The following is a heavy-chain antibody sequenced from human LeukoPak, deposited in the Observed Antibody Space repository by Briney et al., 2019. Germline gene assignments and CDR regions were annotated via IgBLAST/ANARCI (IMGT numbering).Heavy chain of an antibody. V-gene: IGHV1-8*01. CDR2: MNPNSSNT. J-gene: IGHJ6*02. CDR1: GYTFTSYD. Sequence: ASVKVSCKASGYTFTSYDINWVRQATGQGLEWMGWMNPNSSNTGYAQKFQGRVTMTRNTSISTAYMELSSLRSEDTAVYYCARVALRYYYYYYGMDVWGQGTAVTVSS. CDR3: ARVALRYYYYYYGMDV.